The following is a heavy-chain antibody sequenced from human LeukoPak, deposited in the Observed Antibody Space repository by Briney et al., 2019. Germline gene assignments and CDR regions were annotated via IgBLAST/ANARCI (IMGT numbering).Heavy chain of an antibody. J-gene: IGHJ3*02. Sequence: PGGSLRLSCAASGFTFSDYYMSWIRQAPGKGLEWVSYISSSGSTIYYADSVKGRFTISRDNAKNSLYLQMNSLRAEDTAVYYCARVVRYSSSWYGDAFDIWGQGTMVTVSS. D-gene: IGHD6-13*01. V-gene: IGHV3-11*04. CDR1: GFTFSDYY. CDR3: ARVVRYSSSWYGDAFDI. CDR2: ISSSGSTI.